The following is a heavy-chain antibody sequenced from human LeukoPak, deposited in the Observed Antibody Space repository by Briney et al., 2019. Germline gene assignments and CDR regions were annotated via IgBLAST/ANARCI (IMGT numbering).Heavy chain of an antibody. J-gene: IGHJ4*02. D-gene: IGHD2-21*02. V-gene: IGHV4-59*08. CDR2: IYYSGST. Sequence: SETLSLTCTVSGGSISSYYWSWIRQPPGKGLEWIGHIYYSGSTNYNPSLRSRVTISVDTSKNQFSLKLSSVTAADTAVYYCARHDYYFDYWGQGTLDTDSS. CDR3: ARHDYYFDY. CDR1: GGSISSYY.